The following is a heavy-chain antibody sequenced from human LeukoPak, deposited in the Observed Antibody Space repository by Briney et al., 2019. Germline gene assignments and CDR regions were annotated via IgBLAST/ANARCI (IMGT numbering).Heavy chain of an antibody. D-gene: IGHD5-18*01. CDR3: ARGSWDTAMVKGYYYYYYMDV. Sequence: SSETLSLTCTVSGGSISSYYWSWIRQPPGKGLEWIGYIYYSGSTNYNPSLKSRVTISVDTSKNRFSLKLSSVTAADTAVYYCARGSWDTAMVKGYYYYYYMDVWGKGTTVTISS. CDR2: IYYSGST. CDR1: GGSISSYY. J-gene: IGHJ6*03. V-gene: IGHV4-59*01.